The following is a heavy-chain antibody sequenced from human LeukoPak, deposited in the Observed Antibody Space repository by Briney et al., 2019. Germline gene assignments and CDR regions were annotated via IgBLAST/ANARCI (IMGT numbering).Heavy chain of an antibody. D-gene: IGHD5-12*01. CDR3: ARHQSDSGYDKSRGHFDY. Sequence: PSETLSLTCTVSGGSISSSSYYWGWIRQPPGKGLEWIGSIYYSGSTYYNPSLMSRVTISVDTSNQFSLRLNSVTSADTAVYYCARHQSDSGYDKSRGHFDYWGQGTLVTVSS. J-gene: IGHJ4*02. V-gene: IGHV4-39*01. CDR2: IYYSGST. CDR1: GGSISSSSYY.